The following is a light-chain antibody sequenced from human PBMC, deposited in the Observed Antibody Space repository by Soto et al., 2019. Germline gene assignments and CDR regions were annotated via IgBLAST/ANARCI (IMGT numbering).Light chain of an antibody. Sequence: ALTQPPCASGSPGQSLTISCTGTSSDVGFYNFVSWYQQRPGKAPKLVIYEVTKRPSGVPDRFSGSKSGSTASLTVSGLQADDEADYYCASYAGTKLFVFGSGTKVTVL. CDR2: EVT. J-gene: IGLJ1*01. CDR3: ASYAGTKLFV. CDR1: SSDVGFYNF. V-gene: IGLV2-8*01.